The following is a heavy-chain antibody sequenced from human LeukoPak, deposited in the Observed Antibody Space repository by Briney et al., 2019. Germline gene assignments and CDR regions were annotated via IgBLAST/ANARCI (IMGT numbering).Heavy chain of an antibody. V-gene: IGHV4-39*01. CDR3: AREEASAGDY. J-gene: IGHJ4*02. CDR2: IYYSGST. CDR1: GGSISSSNHY. D-gene: IGHD6-13*01. Sequence: SSETLSLTCTVSGGSISSSNHYWARIRQPPGKGLEWIGSIYYSGSTFYSPSLKSRVTISVDTSKIQFSLKLSSVTAADTAVYYCAREEASAGDYWGQGTLVTVSS.